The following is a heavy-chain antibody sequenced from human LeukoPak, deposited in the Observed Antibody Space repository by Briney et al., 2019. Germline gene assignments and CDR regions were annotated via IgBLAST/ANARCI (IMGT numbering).Heavy chain of an antibody. V-gene: IGHV3-48*01. CDR1: GFTFSSYS. CDR2: ISSSSSTI. J-gene: IGHJ4*02. Sequence: GGSLRLSCAASGFTFSSYSMNWVRQAPGKGLEWVSYISSSSSTIYYADSEKGRFTISRDNAKNSLYLQMNSLRAEDTAVYYCARDRISPLAGEYYFDYWGQGTLVTVSS. CDR3: ARDRISPLAGEYYFDY. D-gene: IGHD3-10*01.